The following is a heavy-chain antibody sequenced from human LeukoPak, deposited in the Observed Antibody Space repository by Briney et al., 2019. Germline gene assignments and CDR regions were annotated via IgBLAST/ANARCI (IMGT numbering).Heavy chain of an antibody. CDR3: TRGQVPAARGYNWFDP. CDR2: INARGDT. CDR1: GWSFNDYY. V-gene: IGHV4-34*01. Sequence: SETLSLTCAVYGWSFNDYYWNWVRQPPGKGLEWIGEINARGDTNYNPSLKSRVTISVDSSKNQFSLTLTSMIAADTAIYYCTRGQVPAARGYNWFDPWGQGTLVTVSS. D-gene: IGHD2-2*01. J-gene: IGHJ5*02.